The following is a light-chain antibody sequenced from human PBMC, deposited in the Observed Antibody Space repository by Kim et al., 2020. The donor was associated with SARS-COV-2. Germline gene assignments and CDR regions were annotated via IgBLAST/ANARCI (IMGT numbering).Light chain of an antibody. J-gene: IGKJ2*01. V-gene: IGKV3-15*01. CDR3: QQYNNWPYT. CDR2: GAS. CDR1: QSVNSN. Sequence: SMSPGERATLSCRASQSVNSNLAWYQHKPGQAPRLLIFGASARATGIPARFSGSGSGTEFTLTINSLQSEDFAVYYCQQYNNWPYTFGQGTKLEIK.